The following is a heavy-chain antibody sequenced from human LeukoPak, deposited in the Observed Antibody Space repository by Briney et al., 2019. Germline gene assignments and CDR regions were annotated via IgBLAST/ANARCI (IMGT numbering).Heavy chain of an antibody. D-gene: IGHD6-6*01. Sequence: SETLSLTCTVSGGSISSSSYYWGWIRQPPGKGLEWIGYIYYSGSTNYNPSLKSRVTISVDTSKNQFSLKLSSVTAADTAVYYCARIEYSSSSGMDYWGQGTLVTVSS. CDR2: IYYSGST. V-gene: IGHV4-61*05. CDR3: ARIEYSSSSGMDY. J-gene: IGHJ4*02. CDR1: GGSISSSSYY.